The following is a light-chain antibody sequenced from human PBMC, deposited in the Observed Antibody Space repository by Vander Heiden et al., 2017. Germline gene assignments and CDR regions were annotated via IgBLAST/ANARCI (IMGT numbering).Light chain of an antibody. V-gene: IGLV1-47*02. CDR2: TNN. CDR1: SSKMGRNY. CDR3: AAWDDSLTGRV. Sequence: HSLLTPPPSPSAPPPQRVTISCTGSSSKMGRNYVYWYQQVPGTAPKLLIYTNNQRPSGVPDRFSGSKSGTSASLAISGLRSEDEADYYCAAWDDSLTGRVFGGGTKLTVL. J-gene: IGLJ3*02.